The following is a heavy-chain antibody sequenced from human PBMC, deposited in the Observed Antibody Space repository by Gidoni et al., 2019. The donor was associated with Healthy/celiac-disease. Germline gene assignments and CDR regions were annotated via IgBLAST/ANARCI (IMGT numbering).Heavy chain of an antibody. CDR2: IYPGDSDT. CDR3: ARRVTMVRGHPYFDY. J-gene: IGHJ4*02. Sequence: EVQLVQSGAEVKKSGESPKISCQGSGYSFTSYWIGWVRQMPGKGLEWMGIIYPGDSDTRYSPSFQGQVTISADKSISTAYLQWSSLKASDTAMYYCARRVTMVRGHPYFDYWGQGTLVTVSS. CDR1: GYSFTSYW. D-gene: IGHD3-10*01. V-gene: IGHV5-51*01.